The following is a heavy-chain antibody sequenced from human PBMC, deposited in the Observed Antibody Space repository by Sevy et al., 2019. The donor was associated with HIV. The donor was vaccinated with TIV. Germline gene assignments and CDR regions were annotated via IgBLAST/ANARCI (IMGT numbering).Heavy chain of an antibody. CDR3: ARGPPDGSYDYFDY. D-gene: IGHD1-26*01. V-gene: IGHV3-30*04. CDR2: ISYDGSNK. Sequence: GGSLRLSCAASGFTFSSYAMHWVRQAPGKGLEWVAVISYDGSNKYYADSVKGRFRISRDNVKDTLYLQMNSLRADDTAVYYCARGPPDGSYDYFDYWGQGTLVTVSS. CDR1: GFTFSSYA. J-gene: IGHJ4*02.